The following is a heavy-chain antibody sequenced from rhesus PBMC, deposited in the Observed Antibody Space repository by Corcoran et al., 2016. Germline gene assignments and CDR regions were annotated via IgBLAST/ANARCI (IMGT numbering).Heavy chain of an antibody. CDR1: GASISSNW. CDR2: INGNSGST. J-gene: IGHJ4*01. D-gene: IGHD4-35*01. V-gene: IGHV4-80*01. Sequence: QVQLQESGPGLVKPSETLSLTCTVSGASISSNWWSWIRQPPGKGLGWIGEINGNSGSTTAHPSLKSRVTISKDASKNQFSLKLSSGTAADTAVYYCARVSGNYLFDYWGQGVLVTVSS. CDR3: ARVSGNYLFDY.